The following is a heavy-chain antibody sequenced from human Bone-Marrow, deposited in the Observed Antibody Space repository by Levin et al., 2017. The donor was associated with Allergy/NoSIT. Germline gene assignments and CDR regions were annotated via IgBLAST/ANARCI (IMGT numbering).Heavy chain of an antibody. CDR3: ASPGGIIEDPYFFDY. V-gene: IGHV3-74*01. CDR1: GFTFSYFC. D-gene: IGHD3-10*01. CDR2: INSDGSTT. Sequence: GGSLRLSCAASGFTFSYFCMDWVRQAPGKGLVWVSRINSDGSTTSYADSVKGRFTISRDNAKNTLYLQMNSLRAEDTAMYYCASPGGIIEDPYFFDYWGQGTLVTVSS. J-gene: IGHJ4*02.